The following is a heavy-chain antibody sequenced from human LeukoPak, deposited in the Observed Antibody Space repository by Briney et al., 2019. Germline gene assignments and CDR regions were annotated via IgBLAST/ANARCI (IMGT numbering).Heavy chain of an antibody. CDR3: ARDYYDSSGYPVFSENNWFDP. J-gene: IGHJ5*02. V-gene: IGHV1-2*02. D-gene: IGHD3-22*01. CDR2: INPNSGGT. Sequence: ASVKVSCKASGYTFTGYYMHWVRQAPGQGLEWMGWINPNSGGTNYAQKFQGRVTMTRDTSVSTAYMELSRLRSDDTAVYYCARDYYDSSGYPVFSENNWFDPWGQGTLVTVSS. CDR1: GYTFTGYY.